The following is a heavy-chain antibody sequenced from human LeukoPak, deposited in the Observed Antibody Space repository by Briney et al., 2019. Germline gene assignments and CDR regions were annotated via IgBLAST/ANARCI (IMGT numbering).Heavy chain of an antibody. V-gene: IGHV3-23*01. D-gene: IGHD3-22*01. CDR3: AKDIYDSSGYYYGGYFDY. Sequence: GGSLRLSCAASGFSFSSYAMNWVRQAPGKGLEWVSAISGSGGSTYYADSVKGRFTISRDNSKNTLYLQMNSLRAEDTAVYYCAKDIYDSSGYYYGGYFDYWGQGTLVTVSS. CDR1: GFSFSSYA. CDR2: ISGSGGST. J-gene: IGHJ4*02.